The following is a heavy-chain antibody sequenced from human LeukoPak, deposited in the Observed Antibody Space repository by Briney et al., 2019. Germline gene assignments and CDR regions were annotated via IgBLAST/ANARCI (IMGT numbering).Heavy chain of an antibody. CDR3: ARVEVAGNIDY. V-gene: IGHV3-23*01. CDR2: ISGSGDNT. J-gene: IGHJ4*02. Sequence: GGTLRLSCAASGFTFSSHGMSWVRQAPGKGLEWVSTISGSGDNTYYADSVKGRFTISRDNSKNTLYLQMNSLRAEDTAVYYCARVEVAGNIDYWGQGTLVTVSS. CDR1: GFTFSSHG. D-gene: IGHD6-19*01.